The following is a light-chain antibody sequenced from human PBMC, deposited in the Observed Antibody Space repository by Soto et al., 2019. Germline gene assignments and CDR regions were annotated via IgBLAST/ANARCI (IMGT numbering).Light chain of an antibody. CDR2: GAS. Sequence: EIVLTHSPAPLSLSPGERATLSCRASQSISSYLAWYQQKPGQAPRLLIYGASNRATGIPARFSGSGSGTDFTLTISSLEPEDFALYYCQQRYNWPPAFGQGTRVDI. J-gene: IGKJ1*01. V-gene: IGKV3-11*01. CDR3: QQRYNWPPA. CDR1: QSISSY.